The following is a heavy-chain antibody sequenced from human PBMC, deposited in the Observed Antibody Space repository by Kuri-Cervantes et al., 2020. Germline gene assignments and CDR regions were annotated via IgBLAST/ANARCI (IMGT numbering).Heavy chain of an antibody. CDR3: ARDLGRGYGMDV. CDR2: ISYDGSNK. D-gene: IGHD3-10*01. CDR1: GFTFSSYA. Sequence: LTCAASGFTFSSYAMHWVRQAPGKGLEWVAVISYDGSNKYCADSVKGRFTISRDNAKNSLYLQMNSLRDEDTAVYYCARDLGRGYGMDVWGQGTTVTVSS. V-gene: IGHV3-30-3*01. J-gene: IGHJ6*02.